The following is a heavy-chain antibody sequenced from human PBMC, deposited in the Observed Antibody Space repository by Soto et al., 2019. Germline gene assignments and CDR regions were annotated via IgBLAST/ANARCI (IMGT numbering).Heavy chain of an antibody. D-gene: IGHD2-8*01. J-gene: IGHJ5*02. CDR3: AKDRMVYKRLNWFDP. CDR1: GFPFSIYG. Sequence: GGSLRLSCAASGFPFSIYGMHWVRQAPGKGLEWVAVISYDGSNKYYADSVKGRFTISRDNSKNTLYLQMNSLRAEDTAVYYCAKDRMVYKRLNWFDPWGQGTRVTVSS. CDR2: ISYDGSNK. V-gene: IGHV3-30*18.